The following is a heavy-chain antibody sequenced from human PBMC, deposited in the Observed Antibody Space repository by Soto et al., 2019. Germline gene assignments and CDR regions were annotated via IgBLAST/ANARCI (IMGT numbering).Heavy chain of an antibody. CDR2: IYYSGST. J-gene: IGHJ6*02. V-gene: IGHV4-59*01. CDR1: GGSISSYY. Sequence: SETLSLTCTVSGGSISSYYWSWIRQPPGKGLEWIGYIYYSGSTNYNPSLKSRVTISVDTSKNQFSLKLSSVTAADTAVYYCARDPYYYGSGSPRGYYYGMDVWGQGTTVTVSS. CDR3: ARDPYYYGSGSPRGYYYGMDV. D-gene: IGHD3-10*01.